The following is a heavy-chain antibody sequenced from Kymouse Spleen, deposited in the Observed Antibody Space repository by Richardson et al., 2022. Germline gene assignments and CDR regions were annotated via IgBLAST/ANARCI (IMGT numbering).Heavy chain of an antibody. Sequence: QVQLQQWGAGLLKPSETLSLTCAVYGGSFSGYYWSWIRQPPGKGLEWIGEINHSGSTNYNPSLKSRVTISVDTSKNQFSLKLSSVTAADTAVYYCARRQLVGDYFDYWGQGTLVTVSS. CDR1: GGSFSGYY. V-gene: IGHV4-34*01. D-gene: IGHD6-6*01. CDR2: INHSGST. CDR3: ARRQLVGDYFDY. J-gene: IGHJ4*02.